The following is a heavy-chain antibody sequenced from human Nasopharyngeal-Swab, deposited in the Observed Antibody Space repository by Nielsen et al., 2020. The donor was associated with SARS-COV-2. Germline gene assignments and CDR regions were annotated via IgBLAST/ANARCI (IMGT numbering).Heavy chain of an antibody. CDR2: FDPEDGET. V-gene: IGHV1-24*01. D-gene: IGHD5-18*01. Sequence: ASVKVSCKVSGYTLTELSMHWVRQAPAKGLEWMGGFDPEDGETIYAQKFQGRVTMTEDTSTSTAYMELRSLRSDDTAVYYCARDNDSYGYDYWGQGTLVTVSS. CDR1: GYTLTELS. CDR3: ARDNDSYGYDY. J-gene: IGHJ4*02.